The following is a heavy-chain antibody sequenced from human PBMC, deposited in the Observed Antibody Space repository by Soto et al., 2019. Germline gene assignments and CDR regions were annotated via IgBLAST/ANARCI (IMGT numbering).Heavy chain of an antibody. CDR1: GFTFSSYA. CDR2: ISYEGSNK. CDR3: ARDPGYCSGGSCAFDY. D-gene: IGHD2-15*01. Sequence: GGSLRLSCSASGFTFSSYAIHWVRQAPGKGLEGVAVISYEGSNKYYADSVKGRFTISRDNSKNTLYLQMNSLRAEDTAVYYCARDPGYCSGGSCAFDYWGQGT. J-gene: IGHJ4*02. V-gene: IGHV3-30-3*01.